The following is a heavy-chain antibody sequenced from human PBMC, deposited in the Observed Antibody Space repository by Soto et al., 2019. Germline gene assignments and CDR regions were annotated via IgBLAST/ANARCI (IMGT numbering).Heavy chain of an antibody. CDR1: GFTFSDHY. CDR3: ARNCYDSSGYYYVHAFEI. D-gene: IGHD3-22*01. J-gene: IGHJ3*02. Sequence: GGSLRLSCAASGFTFSDHYMDWVRQAPGKGLEWVGRTRNKANSYTAEYAASVKGRFTISRDDSKNSLYLQMNSLKTEDTAVYYCARNCYDSSGYYYVHAFEIWGQGTMVTVSS. CDR2: TRNKANSYTA. V-gene: IGHV3-72*01.